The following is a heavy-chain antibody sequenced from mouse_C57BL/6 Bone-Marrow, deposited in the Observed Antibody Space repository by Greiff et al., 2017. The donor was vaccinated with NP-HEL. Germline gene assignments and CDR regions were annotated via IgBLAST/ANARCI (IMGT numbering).Heavy chain of an antibody. V-gene: IGHV1-54*01. D-gene: IGHD2-3*01. J-gene: IGHJ4*01. CDR3: ARLFIYDGYAMDY. Sequence: QVQLQQSGAELVRPGTSVKVSCKASGYAFTNYLIEWVKQRPGQGLEWIGVINPGSGGPNYNEKFKGKATLTADKSSSTAYMQLSSLTSEDSAFYFCARLFIYDGYAMDYWGQGTSVTVSS. CDR1: GYAFTNYL. CDR2: INPGSGGP.